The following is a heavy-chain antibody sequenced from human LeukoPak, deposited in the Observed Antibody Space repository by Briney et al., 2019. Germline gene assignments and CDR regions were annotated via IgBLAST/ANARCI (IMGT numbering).Heavy chain of an antibody. CDR1: GGSISSGDYY. J-gene: IGHJ2*01. V-gene: IGHV4-30-4*08. D-gene: IGHD4-23*01. CDR3: ARRSGEMYGGNSGWYFDL. Sequence: PSETLSLTCTVSGGSISSGDYYWSWIRQPPGKGLEWIGYIYYSGSTYYNPSLKSRVTMSVDTSKNQFSLKLSSVTAADTAVYYCARRSGEMYGGNSGWYFDLWGRGTLVTVSS. CDR2: IYYSGST.